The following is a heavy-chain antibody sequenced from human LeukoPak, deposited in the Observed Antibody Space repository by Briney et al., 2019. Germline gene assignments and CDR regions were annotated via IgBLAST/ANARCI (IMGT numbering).Heavy chain of an antibody. V-gene: IGHV3-30*18. J-gene: IGHJ4*02. CDR2: ISYDGSNK. CDR3: AKGRRTYYFDY. Sequence: GGSLRLSCAASGFTFSIYGMHWVRQAPGKGLEWVAVISYDGSNKYYADSVKGRFTISRDNSKNTLYLQMNSLRAEDTAVYYCAKGRRTYYFDYWGQGTLVTVSS. CDR1: GFTFSIYG. D-gene: IGHD3/OR15-3a*01.